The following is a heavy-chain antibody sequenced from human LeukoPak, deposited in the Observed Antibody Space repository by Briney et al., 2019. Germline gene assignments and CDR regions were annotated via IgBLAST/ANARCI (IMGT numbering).Heavy chain of an antibody. CDR3: ARARRCSSNSCYTYFDP. Sequence: PSETLTLTCTVSGGSTGSSSFSWAWLRQPPGKGLVWIGSLYDSGSTFYNPSLKSRFTISVDTSNNQSSLKVNSVTDADTAVYYCARARRCSSNSCYTYFDPWGQGTLVTVSS. D-gene: IGHD2-2*02. CDR1: GGSTGSSSFS. V-gene: IGHV4-39*01. J-gene: IGHJ5*02. CDR2: LYDSGST.